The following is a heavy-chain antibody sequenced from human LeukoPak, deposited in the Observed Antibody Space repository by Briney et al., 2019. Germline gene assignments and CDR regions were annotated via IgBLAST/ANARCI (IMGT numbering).Heavy chain of an antibody. CDR1: GGSISPYY. CDR3: ARAETLAAIYFDF. V-gene: IGHV4-59*01. J-gene: IGHJ4*02. Sequence: SETLSLTCSVSGGSISPYYWSWIRQPPGKGLEWIGYIFYSGITTYNPSLKSRVAISLDSSKNQFFLRLTSVTAADTAMYYCARAETLAAIYFDFWGQGSLVTVSS. D-gene: IGHD6-25*01. CDR2: IFYSGIT.